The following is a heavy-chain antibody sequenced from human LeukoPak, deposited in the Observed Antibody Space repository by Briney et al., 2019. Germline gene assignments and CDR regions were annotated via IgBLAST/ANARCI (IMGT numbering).Heavy chain of an antibody. CDR1: GFTFSNAW. CDR3: ARGRTRFHSSSSTRGTNGRVFDY. J-gene: IGHJ4*02. V-gene: IGHV4-34*01. Sequence: GSLRLSCAASGFTFSNAWMNWVRQAPGKGLEWIGEINHSGTTNYNPSLKSRVTMSVDTSKNQFSLKLSSVTAADTAVYYCARGRTRFHSSSSTRGTNGRVFDYWGQGTLVTVSS. D-gene: IGHD6-13*01. CDR2: INHSGTT.